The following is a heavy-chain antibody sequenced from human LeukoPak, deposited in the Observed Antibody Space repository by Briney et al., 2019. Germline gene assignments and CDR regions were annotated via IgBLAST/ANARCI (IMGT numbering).Heavy chain of an antibody. V-gene: IGHV3-48*03. J-gene: IGHJ2*01. CDR1: GFSFRSYE. CDR3: AREGMDSGNSRWYFDL. CDR2: IDRSARTI. D-gene: IGHD1-26*01. Sequence: PGGSLRLSCAASGFSFRSYEMNWVRQAPGKGLEWVAYIDRSARTIYYADSVKGRVTISRDDAKSSLYLQMNSLRAEDTAVYYCAREGMDSGNSRWYFDLWGRGTLVTVSS.